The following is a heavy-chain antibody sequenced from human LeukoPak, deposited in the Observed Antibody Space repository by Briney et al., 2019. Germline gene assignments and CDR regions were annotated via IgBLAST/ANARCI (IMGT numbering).Heavy chain of an antibody. CDR2: IWYDGTKK. V-gene: IGHV3-33*01. J-gene: IGHJ4*02. CDR3: TRERKSGIAAFDY. D-gene: IGHD6-13*01. CDR1: GFTFSTYG. Sequence: GRSLRLSCAASGFTFSTYGMHWVRQAPGKGLEWVAIIWYDGTKKYYADSVKGRFTISRDNSKNTVYLQMNSLTAEDTAVYYCTRERKSGIAAFDYWGQGTLVTVSS.